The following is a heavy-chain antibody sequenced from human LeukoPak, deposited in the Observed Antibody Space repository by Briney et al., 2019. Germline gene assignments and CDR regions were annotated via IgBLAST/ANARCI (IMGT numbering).Heavy chain of an antibody. D-gene: IGHD3-16*01. V-gene: IGHV1-2*04. Sequence: ASVKVSCKASGYTFTGYYMHWVRQAPGQGLEWMGWINPNSGGTNYAQKFQGWVTMTRDTSISTAYMELSRLRSDDTAVYYCARVMITFGGVEYYGMDVWGQGTTVTVSS. CDR1: GYTFTGYY. CDR2: INPNSGGT. J-gene: IGHJ6*02. CDR3: ARVMITFGGVEYYGMDV.